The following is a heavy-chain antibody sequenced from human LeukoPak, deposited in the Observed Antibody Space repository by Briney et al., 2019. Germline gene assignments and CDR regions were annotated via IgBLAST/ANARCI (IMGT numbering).Heavy chain of an antibody. Sequence: GGSLRLSCAASGFTFSSYAMSWVRQAPGKGLEWVANIKQDGSEKYYVDSVKGRFTISRDNAKNSLYLQMNSLRAEDTAVYYCARSTSSGSMIVVVITPDLYYFDYWGQGTLVTVSS. J-gene: IGHJ4*02. D-gene: IGHD3-22*01. CDR1: GFTFSSYA. CDR3: ARSTSSGSMIVVVITPDLYYFDY. CDR2: IKQDGSEK. V-gene: IGHV3-7*01.